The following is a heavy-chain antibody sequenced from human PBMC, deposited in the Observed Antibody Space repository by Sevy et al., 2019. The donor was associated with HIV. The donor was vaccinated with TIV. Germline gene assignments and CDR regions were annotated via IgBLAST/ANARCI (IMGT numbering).Heavy chain of an antibody. CDR1: GYTFTTYN. Sequence: ASVKVSCKASGYTFTTYNIVWVRQAPGQGLEWLAWKSPYNGNKNYAQRVQGRVTMTTDTFTDTAFLELRSLEFDDTATYYCARGSTSWYDYWGQGTLVTVSS. D-gene: IGHD2-8*01. CDR3: ARGSTSWYDY. V-gene: IGHV1-18*01. CDR2: KSPYNGNK. J-gene: IGHJ4*02.